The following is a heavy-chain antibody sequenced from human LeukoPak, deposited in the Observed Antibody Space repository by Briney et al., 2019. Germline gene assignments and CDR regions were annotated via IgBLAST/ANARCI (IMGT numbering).Heavy chain of an antibody. Sequence: GGSLRLSCAASGFTFSTYAMSWVRQAPGKGLEWVSGISDSGGSTYYADSVKGRFTISRDNAKNSLYLQMNSLRAEDTAVYYCAELGITMIGGVWGKGTTVTISS. V-gene: IGHV3-23*01. D-gene: IGHD3-10*02. J-gene: IGHJ6*04. CDR1: GFTFSTYA. CDR3: AELGITMIGGV. CDR2: ISDSGGST.